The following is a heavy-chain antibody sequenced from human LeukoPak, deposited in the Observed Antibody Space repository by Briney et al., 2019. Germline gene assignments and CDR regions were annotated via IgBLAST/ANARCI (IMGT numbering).Heavy chain of an antibody. J-gene: IGHJ4*02. CDR1: GGTFSSYA. V-gene: IGHV1-69*05. Sequence: SVKVSCKASGGTFSSYAISWVRQAPGQGLEWMGGIIPIFGTANYAQKFQGRVTITTDESTSTAYMELSSLRSEDTAVYYCARALTAVEMATIMYFDYWGQGTLVTVSS. CDR3: ARALTAVEMATIMYFDY. CDR2: IIPIFGTA. D-gene: IGHD5-24*01.